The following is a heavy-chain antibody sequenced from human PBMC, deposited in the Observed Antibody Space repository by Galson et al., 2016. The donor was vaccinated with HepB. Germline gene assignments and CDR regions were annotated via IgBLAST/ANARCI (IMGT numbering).Heavy chain of an antibody. CDR1: GFTFSSAY. CDR3: TTDGNTPKNFNY. Sequence: SLRLSCADSGFTFSSAYMSWVRQAPGKGLEWVGRIKTKIDSETTDFAAPVKDRFILSRDDSKNTVFLQMNSLKIEDTAVYFCTTDGNTPKNFNYWGQGTLVTVSS. V-gene: IGHV3-15*01. J-gene: IGHJ4*02. D-gene: IGHD2-2*02. CDR2: IKTKIDSETT.